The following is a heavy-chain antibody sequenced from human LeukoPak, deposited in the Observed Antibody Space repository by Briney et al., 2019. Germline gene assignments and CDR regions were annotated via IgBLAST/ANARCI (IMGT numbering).Heavy chain of an antibody. D-gene: IGHD2-8*01. CDR2: IYWDDDK. CDR1: GFSLSTSGVG. J-gene: IGHJ4*02. CDR3: AHRNVLRDFDY. Sequence: SGPTLVKPTQTLTLACTFSGFSLSTSGVGVGWIRQPPGKALEWLALIYWDDDKYYSPSLKSRLTITKDTSKNQVVLTMTNMDPVDTATYYCAHRNVLRDFDYWGQGTLVTVSS. V-gene: IGHV2-5*02.